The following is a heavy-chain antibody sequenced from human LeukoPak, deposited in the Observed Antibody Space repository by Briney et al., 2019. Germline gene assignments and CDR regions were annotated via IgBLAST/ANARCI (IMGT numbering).Heavy chain of an antibody. Sequence: SETLSLTCSVSGGSVSSSNYYWGWIRQPPGKGLEWIGSIYYSGSTYYNPSLKSRVTISVDTSKNQFSLKLSSVTAADTAVYYCARANKEWLVEGAFDYWGQGTLVTVSS. CDR1: GGSVSSSNYY. CDR2: IYYSGST. CDR3: ARANKEWLVEGAFDY. D-gene: IGHD6-19*01. V-gene: IGHV4-39*07. J-gene: IGHJ4*02.